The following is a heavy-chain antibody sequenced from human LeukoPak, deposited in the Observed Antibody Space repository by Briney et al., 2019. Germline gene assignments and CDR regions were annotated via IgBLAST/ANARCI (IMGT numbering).Heavy chain of an antibody. CDR3: ARDYVWGSYRYSY. Sequence: GGSLRLSCAASGFTFSSYSMNWVRQAPGKGLEWVSSISSSSSYIYYADSVKGRFPISRDNAKNSLYLQMNSLRAEDTAVYYCARDYVWGSYRYSYWGQGTLVTVSS. CDR1: GFTFSSYS. CDR2: ISSSSSYI. J-gene: IGHJ4*02. V-gene: IGHV3-21*01. D-gene: IGHD3-16*02.